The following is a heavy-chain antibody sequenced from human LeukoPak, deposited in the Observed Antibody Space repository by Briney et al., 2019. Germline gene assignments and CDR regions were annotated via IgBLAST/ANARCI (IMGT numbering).Heavy chain of an antibody. CDR2: IYYSGST. V-gene: IGHV4-31*03. CDR1: GGSISSGGYY. D-gene: IGHD3-10*01. Sequence: SQTLSLTCTVSGGSISSGGYYWSWIRQHPGKGLEWIGYIYYSGSTYYNPSLKSRVSISIDRSKNQFSLKLRSVTAADTAVYYCARGPGSYGLDVWGQGTTVTVSS. CDR3: ARGPGSYGLDV. J-gene: IGHJ6*02.